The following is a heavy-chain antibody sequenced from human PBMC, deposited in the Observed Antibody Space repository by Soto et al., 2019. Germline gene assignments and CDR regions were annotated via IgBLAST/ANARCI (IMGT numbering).Heavy chain of an antibody. CDR1: GGTFSSYA. J-gene: IGHJ5*02. V-gene: IGHV1-69*12. D-gene: IGHD3-22*01. CDR2: IIPIFGTA. CDR3: ARAGGRDSSDTAAWFDP. Sequence: QVQLVQSGAEVKKPGSSVKVSCKASGGTFSSYAISWVRQAPGQGLEWMGGIIPIFGTANYAQKFQGRVTSTAGEPYSRQYMELGTGRSEATPVYYCARAGGRDSSDTAAWFDPWGQGTLVSVSS.